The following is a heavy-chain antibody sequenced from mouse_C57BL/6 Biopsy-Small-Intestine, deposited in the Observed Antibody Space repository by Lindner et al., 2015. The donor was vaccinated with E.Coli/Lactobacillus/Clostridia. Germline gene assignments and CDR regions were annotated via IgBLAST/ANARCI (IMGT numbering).Heavy chain of an antibody. CDR1: GYSFTGYY. J-gene: IGHJ2*01. Sequence: VQLQESGPVLVKPGASVKISCKTSGYSFTGYYMNWVKQSPEKRLEWIGEINPRTGGTAYNQKFKAKATLTVDKSSSTAYMQLKSLTSEDSAFYYCARAAGYFDYWGQGTTLTVSS. D-gene: IGHD6-1*01. V-gene: IGHV1-42*01. CDR2: INPRTGGT. CDR3: ARAAGYFDY.